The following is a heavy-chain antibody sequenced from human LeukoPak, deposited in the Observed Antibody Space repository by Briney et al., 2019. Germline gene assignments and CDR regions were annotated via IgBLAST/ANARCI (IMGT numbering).Heavy chain of an antibody. CDR3: AHSLLTTVTTFPFDY. CDR2: IYWDDDK. D-gene: IGHD4-17*01. J-gene: IGHJ4*02. V-gene: IGHV2-5*02. Sequence: SGPALVKPTQTLTLTCTFSGFSLSTSGVGVGWIRQPPGKALEWLALIYWDDDKRYSPSLKSRLTITKDTSKNQVVLTMTNMDPVDTATYYCAHSLLTTVTTFPFDYWGQGTLVTVSS. CDR1: GFSLSTSGVG.